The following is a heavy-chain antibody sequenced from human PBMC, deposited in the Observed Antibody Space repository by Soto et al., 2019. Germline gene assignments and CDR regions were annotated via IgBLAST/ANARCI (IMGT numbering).Heavy chain of an antibody. D-gene: IGHD2-2*01. V-gene: IGHV1-58*02. Sequence: SVKVSCKASGFTFTSSAMQWVRQSRGQRHEWIGWIVVGSGNTNYAQKFQERVTITRDMSTSTAYMELSSLRSEDTAVYYCAASIGPQYCSSTSCRWFDPWGQGTLVTVSS. CDR2: IVVGSGNT. CDR1: GFTFTSSA. J-gene: IGHJ5*02. CDR3: AASIGPQYCSSTSCRWFDP.